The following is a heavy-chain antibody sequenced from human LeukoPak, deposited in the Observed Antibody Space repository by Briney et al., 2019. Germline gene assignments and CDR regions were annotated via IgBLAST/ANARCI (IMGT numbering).Heavy chain of an antibody. Sequence: GGSLRLSCAASGFTFSSYWMYWVRQVPGKGLVWVSRIKTDGSFTAYADSVKGRFTISRDNAKNTLYLQMNSLRAEDTAVYYCARGSRFGVVGRDAFDIWGQGTVVTVSS. D-gene: IGHD3-3*01. CDR3: ARGSRFGVVGRDAFDI. CDR2: IKTDGSFT. V-gene: IGHV3-74*01. CDR1: GFTFSSYW. J-gene: IGHJ3*02.